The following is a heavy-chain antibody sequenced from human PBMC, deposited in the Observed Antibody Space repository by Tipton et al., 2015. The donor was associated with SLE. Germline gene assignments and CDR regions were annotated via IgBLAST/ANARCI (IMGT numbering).Heavy chain of an antibody. V-gene: IGHV3-7*01. J-gene: IGHJ4*02. CDR1: GFAFSDSW. CDR2: IKEDGSEK. Sequence: SLRLACTASGFAFSDSWMNWVSQAPGKGLEWVANIKEDGSEKHYVDSVKDRLTISRDNAKNFLYLQMNSLRAEDTAVYYCARGKYYFDYWGQGALVTVSS. CDR3: ARGKYYFDY.